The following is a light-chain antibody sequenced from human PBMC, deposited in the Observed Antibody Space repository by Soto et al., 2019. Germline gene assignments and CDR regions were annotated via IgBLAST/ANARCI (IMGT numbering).Light chain of an antibody. V-gene: IGKV1-39*01. Sequence: DIQMTQSPSSLSASVGDRVTITCRASQSISSYLNWYQQKPGKAPKLLIYGASSLQSGVPSRFSGSGSGTDFILTLSSLQPEDFASYYCQQSYTTSITFGQGTRLDIK. CDR1: QSISSY. CDR3: QQSYTTSIT. CDR2: GAS. J-gene: IGKJ5*01.